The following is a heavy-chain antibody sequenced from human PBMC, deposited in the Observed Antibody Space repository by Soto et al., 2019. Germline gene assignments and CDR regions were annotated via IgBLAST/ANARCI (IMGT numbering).Heavy chain of an antibody. CDR3: ARVVTQVRHYYDRSGYSWAFDI. J-gene: IGHJ3*02. V-gene: IGHV1-18*01. CDR1: GYIFTNYV. CDR2: ISTYNQNT. Sequence: QVQLVQSGAEVKRPGASVKVSCKSSGYIFTNYVISWVRQAPGHGLEWMGWISTYNQNTNYAQKLQGRVTMTTDTSTDTAYMELRSLRSDDTAVYYCARVVTQVRHYYDRSGYSWAFDIWGQGTMVTVSS. D-gene: IGHD3-22*01.